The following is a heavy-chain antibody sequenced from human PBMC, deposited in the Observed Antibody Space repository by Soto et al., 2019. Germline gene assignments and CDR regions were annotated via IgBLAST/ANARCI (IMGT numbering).Heavy chain of an antibody. D-gene: IGHD2-8*01. V-gene: IGHV4-39*01. Sequence: SETLSLTCTVSGGSISTTNYYWAWIRQPPGKVLEWIGTIYYSGSTYYTPSLKSRVTLSVDTSKNQFSLKLSSVTAADTAVYCCATDPVWAAGYFDDWGQGTQVTV. CDR2: IYYSGST. CDR3: ATDPVWAAGYFDD. J-gene: IGHJ4*02. CDR1: GGSISTTNYY.